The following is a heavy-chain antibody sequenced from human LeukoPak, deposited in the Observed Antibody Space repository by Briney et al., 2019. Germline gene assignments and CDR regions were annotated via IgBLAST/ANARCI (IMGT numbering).Heavy chain of an antibody. Sequence: SVKVSCKASGGTFSSYAISWVRQAPGQGLEWMGGIIPIFGTANYAQKFQGRVTITTDESTSTAYMELSSLRSEDTAVYYCARLHYYDRSGWYLDLWGRGTLVTVSS. CDR2: IIPIFGTA. V-gene: IGHV1-69*05. CDR1: GGTFSSYA. D-gene: IGHD3-22*01. J-gene: IGHJ2*01. CDR3: ARLHYYDRSGWYLDL.